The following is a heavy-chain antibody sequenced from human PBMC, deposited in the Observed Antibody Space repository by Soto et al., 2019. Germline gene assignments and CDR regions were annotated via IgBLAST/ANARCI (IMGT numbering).Heavy chain of an antibody. Sequence: ASETLSLTCAVYGGSFSGYYWSWIRQPPGKGLEWIGEINHSGSTNYNPSLKSRVTISVDTSKNQFSLKLSSVTAADTAVYYCARTPTRYRLRAFDIWGQGTMVTVSS. D-gene: IGHD1-26*01. J-gene: IGHJ3*02. V-gene: IGHV4-34*01. CDR2: INHSGST. CDR3: ARTPTRYRLRAFDI. CDR1: GGSFSGYY.